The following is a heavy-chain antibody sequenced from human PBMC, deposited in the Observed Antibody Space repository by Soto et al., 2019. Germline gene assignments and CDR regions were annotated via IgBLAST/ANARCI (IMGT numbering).Heavy chain of an antibody. CDR2: ISSNGGST. J-gene: IGHJ4*02. CDR1: GFTFSSYA. D-gene: IGHD6-19*01. V-gene: IGHV3-64*02. Sequence: EVQLVESGEGLVQPGGSLRLSCAAFGFTFSSYAMHWVRQAPGKGLEYVSAISSNGGSTYYADSVKGRFTISRDNSKNTLYLQMGSLRAEDMAVYYCARGRSSGWSDYWGQGTLVTVSS. CDR3: ARGRSSGWSDY.